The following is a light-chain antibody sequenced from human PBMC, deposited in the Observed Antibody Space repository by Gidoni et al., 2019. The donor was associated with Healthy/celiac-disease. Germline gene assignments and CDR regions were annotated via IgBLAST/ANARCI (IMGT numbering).Light chain of an antibody. J-gene: IGKJ1*01. V-gene: IGKV1-39*01. CDR2: AAS. CDR1: QSISSY. Sequence: IQMPQQPALLSASVGDRVTLTCRASQSISSYLNWYQQKPGKAPKLLIYAASSLPSGVPSRFSGSGSGTDFTLTISSLQPEDVAVYYCQQSSSTPLTFGQGTKVEIK. CDR3: QQSSSTPLT.